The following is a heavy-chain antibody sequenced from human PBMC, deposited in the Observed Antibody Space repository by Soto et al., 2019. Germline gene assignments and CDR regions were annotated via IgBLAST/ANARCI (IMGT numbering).Heavy chain of an antibody. CDR2: IYYSGST. V-gene: IGHV4-59*01. D-gene: IGHD3-10*01. Sequence: PSETLSLTCTVSGGSIRSYYWSWIRQPPGKGLEWIGYIYYSGSTNYNPSLKSRVTISVDTSKNQFSLKLSSVTAADTAVYYCARAVPYYYGSGSYLYYFDYWGQGTLVTVSS. CDR3: ARAVPYYYGSGSYLYYFDY. CDR1: GGSIRSYY. J-gene: IGHJ4*02.